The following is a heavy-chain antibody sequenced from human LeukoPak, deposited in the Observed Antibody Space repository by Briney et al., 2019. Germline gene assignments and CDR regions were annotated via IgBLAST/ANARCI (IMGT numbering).Heavy chain of an antibody. J-gene: IGHJ6*02. CDR2: IIPIFGTA. D-gene: IGHD4-11*01. V-gene: IGHV1-69*13. CDR3: ASDSPPTTVRIYYYGMDV. Sequence: ASVKVSCKASGGTFSSYAISWVRQAPGQGLEWMGGIIPIFGTANYAQKFRGRVTITADESTSTAYMELSSLRSEDTAVYYCASDSPPTTVRIYYYGMDVWGQGTTVTVSS. CDR1: GGTFSSYA.